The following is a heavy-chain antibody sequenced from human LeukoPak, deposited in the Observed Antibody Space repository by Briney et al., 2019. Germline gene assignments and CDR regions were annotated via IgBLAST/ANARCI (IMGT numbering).Heavy chain of an antibody. CDR1: GGSFSSGSHY. D-gene: IGHD5-12*01. V-gene: IGHV4-61*01. CDR2: IYYSGST. Sequence: SETLSLTCTVSGGSFSSGSHYWSWIRQPPGTGLEWIGYIYYSGSTNYNPSLKSRVTMSVDTSKNQFSLKLRSVTAADTAVYYYAREYSGYDGTQFDYWGQGTLVTVSS. J-gene: IGHJ4*02. CDR3: AREYSGYDGTQFDY.